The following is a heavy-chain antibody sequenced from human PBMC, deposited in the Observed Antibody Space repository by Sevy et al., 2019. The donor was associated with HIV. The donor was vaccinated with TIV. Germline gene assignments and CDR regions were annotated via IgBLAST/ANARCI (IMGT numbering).Heavy chain of an antibody. Sequence: GGSLRLSCAASGFTFSSYWMSWVRQAPGKGLEWVANIKQDGSEKYYVDSVKGRFTISRDNAKNSLYLQMNSLRAEDTAVYYCARDDWNGDSPFDYWGQGTLVTVSS. CDR2: IKQDGSEK. CDR1: GFTFSSYW. D-gene: IGHD4-17*01. V-gene: IGHV3-7*01. J-gene: IGHJ4*02. CDR3: ARDDWNGDSPFDY.